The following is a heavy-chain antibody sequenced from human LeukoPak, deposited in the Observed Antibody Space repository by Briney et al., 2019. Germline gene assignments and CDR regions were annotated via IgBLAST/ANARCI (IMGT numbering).Heavy chain of an antibody. J-gene: IGHJ6*02. V-gene: IGHV1-2*02. CDR3: ARDQLRGQWLVYYYGMDV. CDR1: GYTFTGYY. CDR2: INPNSGGT. D-gene: IGHD6-19*01. Sequence: ASVKVSCKASGYTFTGYYMHWVRQAPGQGLEWMGWINPNSGGTNYAQKFQGRVTMTRDTSISTAYMELSRLRSDDTAVYYCARDQLRGQWLVYYYGMDVWGQGTTVTVSS.